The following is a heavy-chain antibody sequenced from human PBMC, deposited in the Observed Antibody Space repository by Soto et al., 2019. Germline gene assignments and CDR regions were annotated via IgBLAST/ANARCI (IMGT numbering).Heavy chain of an antibody. CDR3: AKASSAWYGSKNYYFDS. D-gene: IGHD6-19*01. J-gene: IGHJ4*02. CDR1: GFTFSDYA. Sequence: EVHLSESGGGVVQPGGSLRLSCVVSGFTFSDYAMDWVRQAPGKGLEWVSEISATGGTTNYADSVKGRYTISRDNSNNTLYLQPTNLRAEYTAMFYCAKASSAWYGSKNYYFDSWGQGALVTVSP. CDR2: ISATGGTT. V-gene: IGHV3-23*01.